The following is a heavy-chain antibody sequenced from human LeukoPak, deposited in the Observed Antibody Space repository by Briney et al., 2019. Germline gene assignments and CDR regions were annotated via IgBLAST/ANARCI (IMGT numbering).Heavy chain of an antibody. V-gene: IGHV4-39*01. J-gene: IGHJ3*02. Sequence: SETLSLTCTVYGGSIRSRNYYWGWFRQPPGRGLEWIGRIYYSGSTLYNPSLKSRVIISVDASKNQFSLMLGSVTAADTAVYYCALWGGGGFDIWGQGKMVAVSS. CDR2: IYYSGST. D-gene: IGHD2-21*01. CDR1: GGSIRSRNYY. CDR3: ALWGGGGFDI.